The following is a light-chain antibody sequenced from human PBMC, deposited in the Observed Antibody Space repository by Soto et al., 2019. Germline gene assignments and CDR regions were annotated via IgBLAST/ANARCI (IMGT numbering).Light chain of an antibody. CDR2: GAS. J-gene: IGKJ1*01. V-gene: IGKV3-15*01. CDR3: QQYNNWPPWT. Sequence: DIVLTHSPATLSLSPGARAALSCMASQSVSSNLAWYQQKPGQAPRLLIYGASTRATGIPARFSGSGSGTEFTLTISSLQSEDFAVYYCQQYNNWPPWTFGQGTKVDI. CDR1: QSVSSN.